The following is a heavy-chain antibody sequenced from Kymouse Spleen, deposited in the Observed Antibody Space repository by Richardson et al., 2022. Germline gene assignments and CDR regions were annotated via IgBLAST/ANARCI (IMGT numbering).Heavy chain of an antibody. CDR3: ARGRDSSSSSSYYYGMDV. D-gene: IGHD6-6*01. CDR2: INHSGST. J-gene: IGHJ6*02. Sequence: QVQLQQWGAGLLKPSETLSLTCAVYGGSFSGYYWSWIRQPPGKGLEWIGEINHSGSTNYNPSLKSRVTISVDTSKNQFSLKLSSVTAADTAVYYCARGRDSSSSSSYYYGMDVWGQGTTVTVSS. CDR1: GGSFSGYY. V-gene: IGHV4-34*01.